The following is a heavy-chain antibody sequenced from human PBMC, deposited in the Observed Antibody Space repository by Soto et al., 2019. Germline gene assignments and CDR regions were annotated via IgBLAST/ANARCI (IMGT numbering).Heavy chain of an antibody. CDR2: ISENGGSRGGT. D-gene: IGHD2-15*01. J-gene: IGHJ3*02. CDR3: ASGNAVVVAALAI. CDR1: GFTFSSSA. Sequence: EVQLLESGGGLVQPGGSLRLSCRASGFTFSSSAMTWVRQAPGQGLEWVASISENGGSRGGTYYADSVKGRFTISRDNSNNTLYLQVDSLRGADTAVYYCASGNAVVVAALAIWGQGTMVTVSS. V-gene: IGHV3-23*01.